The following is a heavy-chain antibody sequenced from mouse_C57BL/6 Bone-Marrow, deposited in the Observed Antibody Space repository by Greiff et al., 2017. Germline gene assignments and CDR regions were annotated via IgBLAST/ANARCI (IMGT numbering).Heavy chain of an antibody. V-gene: IGHV1-80*01. Sequence: VQLQQSGAELVKPGASVKISCKASGYAFSSYWMNWVKQRPGKGLEWIGQINPGNGDTNYNGKFKGKATLTADKSSSTAYMQLLSLTSEDSAVYYCAGFGGKGYFDVWGTVTTVTVSS. CDR1: GYAFSSYW. D-gene: IGHD1-3*01. J-gene: IGHJ1*03. CDR2: INPGNGDT. CDR3: AGFGGKGYFDV.